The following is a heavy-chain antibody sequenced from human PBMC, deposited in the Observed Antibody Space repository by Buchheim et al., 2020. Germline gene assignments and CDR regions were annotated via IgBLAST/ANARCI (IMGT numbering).Heavy chain of an antibody. V-gene: IGHV4-38-2*01. CDR2: IYYSGST. CDR1: GFTFSDSY. J-gene: IGHJ4*02. Sequence: QVQLVESGGGLVKPGGSLRLSCAASGFTFSDSYMSWIRQPPGKGLEWIGSIYYSGSTYYNPSLKSRVTISVETSKNQFSLKLSSVTAADTAVYYCASLFGYGDALDYWGQGTL. CDR3: ASLFGYGDALDY. D-gene: IGHD4-17*01.